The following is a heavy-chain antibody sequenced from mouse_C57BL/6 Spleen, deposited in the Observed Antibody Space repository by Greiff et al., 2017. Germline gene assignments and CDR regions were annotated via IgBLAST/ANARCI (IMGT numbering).Heavy chain of an antibody. CDR1: GYTFTSYW. CDR2: IDPSDSYT. J-gene: IGHJ4*01. Sequence: VQLQQPGTELVMPGASVKLSCKASGYTFTSYWMHWVKQRPGQGLEWIGEIDPSDSYTNYNQKFKGKSKLTVDTFSSTAYMELSSLTSEDSAVYYCARGEVWDWGNGTTVTV. CDR3: ARGEVWD. V-gene: IGHV1-69*01.